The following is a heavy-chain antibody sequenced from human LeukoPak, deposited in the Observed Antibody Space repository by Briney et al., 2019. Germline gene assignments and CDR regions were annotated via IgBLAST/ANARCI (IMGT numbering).Heavy chain of an antibody. J-gene: IGHJ5*02. D-gene: IGHD3-16*02. Sequence: GGSLRLSCAASGFTLSSYAMSWVRQGPGKGLEWVSAISVSGNTYHADSVKGRFTISRDSSKNTLYLQMNSLRAGDAAVYYCARGERDYDYVWGSYQVWFDPWGQGTLVTVSS. V-gene: IGHV3-23*01. CDR1: GFTLSSYA. CDR2: ISVSGNT. CDR3: ARGERDYDYVWGSYQVWFDP.